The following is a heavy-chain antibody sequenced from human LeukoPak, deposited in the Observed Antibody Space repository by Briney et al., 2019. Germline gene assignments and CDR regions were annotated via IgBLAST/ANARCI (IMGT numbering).Heavy chain of an antibody. V-gene: IGHV1-2*02. CDR3: AMILYATGSPTYYLDY. CDR2: INPKNGDT. D-gene: IGHD2-8*01. J-gene: IGHJ4*02. CDR1: GYSFTDHS. Sequence: GASVKVSCKASGYSFTDHSMHWVRQAPGQGLEWMGWINPKNGDTNYAQNIQGRVTMTRDTSISTVYMEVSWLRSDDTAVYYCAMILYATGSPTYYLDYWGQGTLVTVSP.